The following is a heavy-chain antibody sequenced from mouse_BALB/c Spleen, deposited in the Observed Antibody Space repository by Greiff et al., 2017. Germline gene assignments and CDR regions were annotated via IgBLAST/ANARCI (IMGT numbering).Heavy chain of an antibody. V-gene: IGHV5-17*02. CDR2: ISSGSSTI. D-gene: IGHD1-1*01. J-gene: IGHJ4*01. CDR1: GFTFSSFG. CDR3: ARSSSYGAMDY. Sequence: DVQLVESGGGLVQPGGSRKLSCAASGFTFSSFGMHWVRQAPEKGLEWVAYISSGSSTIYYADTVKGRFTISRDNPKNTLFLQMTSLRSEDTAMYYCARSSSYGAMDYWGQGTSVTVSS.